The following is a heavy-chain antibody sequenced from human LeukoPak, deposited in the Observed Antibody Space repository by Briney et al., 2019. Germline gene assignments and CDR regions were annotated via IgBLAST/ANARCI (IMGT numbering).Heavy chain of an antibody. Sequence: PGGSLRLSCAASGFTFSSSAMNWVREAPGKGLEWGSASGTAGDTYYADSVKGRCTISRDDSKNTQFLQMTSLRAEDTAVYYCASKTPGIRPFDSWGQGTLVTVSP. J-gene: IGHJ4*02. CDR2: SGTAGDT. V-gene: IGHV3-23*01. D-gene: IGHD2-21*02. CDR1: GFTFSSSA. CDR3: ASKTPGIRPFDS.